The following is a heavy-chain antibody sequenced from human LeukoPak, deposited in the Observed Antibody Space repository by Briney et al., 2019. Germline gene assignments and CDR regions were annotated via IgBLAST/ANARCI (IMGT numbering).Heavy chain of an antibody. CDR2: IIPIFGTA. J-gene: IGHJ4*02. CDR1: GGTFSSYA. V-gene: IGHV1-69*06. D-gene: IGHD4/OR15-4a*01. CDR3: ARQTTYGGFDY. Sequence: ASVKVSCKASGGTFSSYAISWVRQAPGQGLEWMGGIIPIFGTANYAQKFQGRVTITADKSTSTAYMELSSLRSEDTAVYYCARQTTYGGFDYWGQGTLVTVSS.